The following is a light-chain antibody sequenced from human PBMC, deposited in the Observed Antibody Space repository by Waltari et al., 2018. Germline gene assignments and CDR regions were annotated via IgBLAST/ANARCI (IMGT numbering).Light chain of an antibody. CDR3: LQYNGEPRT. CDR1: QNINTW. J-gene: IGKJ1*01. CDR2: KAS. V-gene: IGKV1-5*03. Sequence: DIQMTQSRSTLSASVGDRVTITCRASQNINTWLAWHQQKPGKAPNLLIYKASSLESGVPSRFSGSVSGTEFTRTISSLQPDDFATYYCLQYNGEPRTFGQGTKVEVK.